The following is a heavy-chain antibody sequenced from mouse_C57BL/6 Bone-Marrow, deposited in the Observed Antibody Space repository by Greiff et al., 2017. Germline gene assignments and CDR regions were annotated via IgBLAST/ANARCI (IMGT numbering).Heavy chain of an antibody. D-gene: IGHD1-1*01. V-gene: IGHV15-2*01. CDR2: ILPSIGST. J-gene: IGHJ1*03. CDR1: DSEVFPIAY. Sequence: VQLQQSGSELRSPGSSVKLSCKDFDSEVFPIAYMSWVRQKPGHGFAWIGGILPSIGSTIYGEKFEDKATLDAATLSNTAYLERNRLTSEDSAIYYCARRCSGSSSYWDFDVWGTGTTVTGSS. CDR3: ARRCSGSSSYWDFDV.